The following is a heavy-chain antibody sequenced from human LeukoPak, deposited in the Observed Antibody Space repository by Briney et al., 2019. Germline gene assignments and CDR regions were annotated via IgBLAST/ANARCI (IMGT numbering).Heavy chain of an antibody. J-gene: IGHJ4*02. CDR2: IIPIFGTA. Sequence: SVKVSCKASGGTFSSYAISWVRQAPGQGLEWMGGIIPIFGTANYAQKFQGRVTITTDDSTSTAYMELSSLRSEDTAVYYCARDPGYCSGGSCSRGDYWGQGTLVTVSS. CDR3: ARDPGYCSGGSCSRGDY. CDR1: GGTFSSYA. D-gene: IGHD2-15*01. V-gene: IGHV1-69*05.